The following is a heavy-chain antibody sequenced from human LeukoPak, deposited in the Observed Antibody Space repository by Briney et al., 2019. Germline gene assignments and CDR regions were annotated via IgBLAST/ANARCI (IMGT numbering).Heavy chain of an antibody. D-gene: IGHD3/OR15-3a*01. V-gene: IGHV3-30*18. J-gene: IGHJ4*02. CDR1: GFTFSSHG. CDR3: AKAPLDLGPADY. CDR2: ISYDGSNK. Sequence: PGGSLRLSCAASGFTFSSHGMHWVRQAPGKGLEWVAVISYDGSNKYYADSVKGRFTISRDNSRNTLYLQMNSLRAEDTAVYYCAKAPLDLGPADYWGQGTLVTVSS.